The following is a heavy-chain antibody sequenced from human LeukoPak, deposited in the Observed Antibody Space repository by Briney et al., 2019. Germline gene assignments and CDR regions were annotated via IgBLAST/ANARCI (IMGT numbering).Heavy chain of an antibody. D-gene: IGHD3-9*01. CDR1: GGSISSYY. Sequence: SETLSLTCAVSGGSISSYYWSWIRQPPGKGLEWIGYIYYSGSTNYNPSLKSRVTISVDTSKNQFSLKLSSVTAADTAVYYCARGLGNYDILTGYYNVHYFDYWGQGTLVTVSS. CDR3: ARGLGNYDILTGYYNVHYFDY. V-gene: IGHV4-59*01. J-gene: IGHJ4*02. CDR2: IYYSGST.